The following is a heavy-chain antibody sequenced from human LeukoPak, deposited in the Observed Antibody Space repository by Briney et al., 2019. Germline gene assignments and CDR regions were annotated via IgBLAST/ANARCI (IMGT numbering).Heavy chain of an antibody. CDR2: IKQDGSEK. D-gene: IGHD6-13*01. CDR3: ARGSSSWYHVLDWFDP. CDR1: GFTFSSYW. V-gene: IGHV3-7*03. Sequence: GGSLRLSCAASGFTFSSYWMSWVRQAPGKGLEWVANIKQDGSEKYYVDSVKGRFIISRDNAKNSLYLQMNNLRAEDTAVYYCARGSSSWYHVLDWFDPWGQGTLVTVSS. J-gene: IGHJ5*02.